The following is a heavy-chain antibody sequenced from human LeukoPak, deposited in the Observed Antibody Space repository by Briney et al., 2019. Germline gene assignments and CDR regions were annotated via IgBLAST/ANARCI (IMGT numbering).Heavy chain of an antibody. CDR1: GFTFSSYN. V-gene: IGHV3-21*01. CDR3: ARDSVQHMDV. Sequence: GGSLRLSCAASGFTFSSYNMNWVRQAPGKGLEWVSSISSSSSYIYYADSVKGRFTISRDNAKNSLYLQMNSLRAEDTAVYYCARDSVQHMDVWGKGTTVTVSS. J-gene: IGHJ6*03. D-gene: IGHD2-2*01. CDR2: ISSSSSYI.